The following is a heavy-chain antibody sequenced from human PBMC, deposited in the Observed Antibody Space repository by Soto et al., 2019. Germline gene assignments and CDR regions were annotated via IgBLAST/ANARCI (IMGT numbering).Heavy chain of an antibody. Sequence: ASVKVSCKASGYTFTSYYMHWVRQAPGQGLEWMGIINPSGGSTSYAQKFQGRVTMTRDTSTSTVYMELSSLRSEDTAVYYCARTGSTMVRGVIIPYYFDYWGQGTLVTVSS. CDR2: INPSGGST. CDR3: ARTGSTMVRGVIIPYYFDY. CDR1: GYTFTSYY. J-gene: IGHJ4*02. V-gene: IGHV1-46*03. D-gene: IGHD3-10*01.